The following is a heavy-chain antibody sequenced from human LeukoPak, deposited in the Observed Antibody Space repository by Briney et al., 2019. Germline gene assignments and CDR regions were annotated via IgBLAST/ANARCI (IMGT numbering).Heavy chain of an antibody. CDR1: GFTFSSYW. V-gene: IGHV3-74*01. D-gene: IGHD5-24*01. J-gene: IGHJ4*02. CDR2: INSDGSST. Sequence: GGSLRLSCAASGFTFSSYWMHWVRQAPGKGLVWVSRINSDGSSTSYADSVKGRFTISRDNAKNTLYLQMNSLRAEDTAVYYCARSPRWLQGVFDYWGQGTLATVSS. CDR3: ARSPRWLQGVFDY.